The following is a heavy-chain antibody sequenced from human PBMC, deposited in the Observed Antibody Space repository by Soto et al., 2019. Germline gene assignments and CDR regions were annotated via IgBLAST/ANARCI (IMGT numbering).Heavy chain of an antibody. V-gene: IGHV1-46*01. D-gene: IGHD6-19*01. CDR2: INPSGGST. Sequence: ASVKVSCKASGGTFSSYAISWVRQAPGQGLEWMGIINPSGGSTSYAQKFQGRVTMTRDTSTSTVYMELSSLRSEDTAVYYCARGARTIAVAGTFDYWGQGTLVTVSS. CDR1: GGTFSSYA. J-gene: IGHJ4*02. CDR3: ARGARTIAVAGTFDY.